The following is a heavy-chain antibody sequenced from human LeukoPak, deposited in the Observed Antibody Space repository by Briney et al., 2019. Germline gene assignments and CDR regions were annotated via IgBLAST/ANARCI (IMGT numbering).Heavy chain of an antibody. D-gene: IGHD2/OR15-2a*01. CDR1: GDSMSGYF. CDR3: ASGTTSFFDY. Sequence: SETLSLTCSVSGDSMSGYFWSWIRQPPGKGLEWIGYIYHSGSTYYNPSLKSRVTISVDRSKNQFSLKLSSVTAADTAVYYCASGTTSFFDYWGQGTLVTVSS. CDR2: IYHSGST. V-gene: IGHV4-30-2*01. J-gene: IGHJ4*02.